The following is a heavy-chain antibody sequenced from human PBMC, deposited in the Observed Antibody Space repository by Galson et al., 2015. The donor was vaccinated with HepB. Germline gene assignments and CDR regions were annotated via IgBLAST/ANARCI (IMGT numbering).Heavy chain of an antibody. D-gene: IGHD6-13*01. J-gene: IGHJ4*02. V-gene: IGHV3-15*07. Sequence: SLRLSCAASGLTFSDAWVNWVRQAPGKGLEWVGRIRSKAAGGTTNYAAPVKGRFTISRDDSKNTLYLQMRSLKTEDSAVYYCSTTGVYGVYGTPASDYWGQGTLVTVSS. CDR3: STTGVYGVYGTPASDY. CDR2: IRSKAAGGTT. CDR1: GLTFSDAW.